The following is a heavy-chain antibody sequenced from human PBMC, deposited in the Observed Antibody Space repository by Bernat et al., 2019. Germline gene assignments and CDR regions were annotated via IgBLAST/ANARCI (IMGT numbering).Heavy chain of an antibody. CDR1: GGSISSSSYY. V-gene: IGHV4-39*01. CDR3: ARHRHPYYFDY. Sequence: QLQLQESGPGLVKPSETLSLTCTVSGGSISSSSYYWGWIRQPPGKGLEWIGSIYYSGSTYYNPSLKSRVTISVDTSKNQFSLKLSSVTAADTAVYYCARHRHPYYFDYWGQGTLVTVSS. D-gene: IGHD6-6*01. CDR2: IYYSGST. J-gene: IGHJ4*02.